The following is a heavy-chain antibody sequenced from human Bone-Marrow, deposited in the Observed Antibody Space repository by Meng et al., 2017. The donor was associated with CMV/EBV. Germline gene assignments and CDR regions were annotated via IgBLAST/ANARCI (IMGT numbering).Heavy chain of an antibody. CDR2: IYYSGST. CDR1: GHSISSDYF. Sequence: SETLSLTCRVSGHSISSDYFWGWVRQPPGKGLEWIGSIYYSGSTYYNPSLKSRVTISVDTSKNRFSLKLSSVTAADTAVYYCARDGMRGSLHRAFDIWGQGTMVTVSS. V-gene: IGHV4-38-2*02. J-gene: IGHJ3*02. CDR3: ARDGMRGSLHRAFDI. D-gene: IGHD1-1*01.